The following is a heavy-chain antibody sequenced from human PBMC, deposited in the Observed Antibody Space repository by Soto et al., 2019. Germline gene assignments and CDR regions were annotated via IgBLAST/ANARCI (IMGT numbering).Heavy chain of an antibody. CDR2: IYYSGST. CDR3: ARVYLASSGRYLDY. V-gene: IGHV4-31*03. J-gene: IGHJ4*02. CDR1: GGSISSGGYY. D-gene: IGHD3-22*01. Sequence: QVQLQESGPGLVKPSQTLSLTCTVSGGSISSGGYYWSWIRQHPGKGLEWIGYIYYSGSTYYNPSLQSRVTISVDPSKNQFSPKLSSVTAADTAVYYCARVYLASSGRYLDYWGQGTLVTVSS.